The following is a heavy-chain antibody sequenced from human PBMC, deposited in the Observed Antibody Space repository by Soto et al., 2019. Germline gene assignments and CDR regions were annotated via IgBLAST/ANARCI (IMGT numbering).Heavy chain of an antibody. Sequence: SSETLSLTCTVYGDSLGNSYWSWTREPPGKGLEWIGYIYYARPTTYNPSLKSRVTISLDTSKNQFSLKLDSVTAADTAVYYCARLGGYYQALDSWGQGTLVTVS. CDR3: ARLGGYYQALDS. J-gene: IGHJ4*02. CDR1: GDSLGNSY. D-gene: IGHD3-22*01. V-gene: IGHV4-59*08. CDR2: IYYARPT.